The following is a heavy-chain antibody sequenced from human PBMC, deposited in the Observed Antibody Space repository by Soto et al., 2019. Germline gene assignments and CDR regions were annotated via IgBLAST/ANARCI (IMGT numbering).Heavy chain of an antibody. CDR2: ISYDGGNK. V-gene: IGHV3-30*18. J-gene: IGHJ4*02. CDR3: AKDWIHRGGNIYYFDY. CDR1: GFTFSDYG. D-gene: IGHD3-10*01. Sequence: QVQLVECGGGVVQAGRSLRLSCAASGFTFSDYGIHWVRRAPGKGLEWVAGISYDGGNKYYADSVKGRFTISRDNSENSLYLQMNSLRPEDTAVYYCAKDWIHRGGNIYYFDYWGQGTLVTVSS.